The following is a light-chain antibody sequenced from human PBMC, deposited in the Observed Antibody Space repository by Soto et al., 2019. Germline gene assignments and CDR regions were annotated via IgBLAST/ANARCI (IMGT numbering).Light chain of an antibody. CDR3: QQRSNWPPAIT. V-gene: IGKV3-11*01. J-gene: IGKJ5*01. Sequence: EIVLTQSPATLSLSPGERATLSCRASQSVSSYLAWYQQKPGQAPRLLIYDASNRATGIPARFSGSGSGTDFTLTISRLEPEDFAFYYCQQRSNWPPAITFGQGTRLEIK. CDR2: DAS. CDR1: QSVSSY.